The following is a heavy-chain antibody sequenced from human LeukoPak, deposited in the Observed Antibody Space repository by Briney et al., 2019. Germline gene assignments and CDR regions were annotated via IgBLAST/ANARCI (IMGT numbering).Heavy chain of an antibody. CDR3: ARDSEGGRDPNWFDP. Sequence: ASVNVSCKASGYTFTSYVINWVRQATGQGREWMGWMNPNSGNTGYATKFPGRVTMTRKTSISEAYMELSSLRSEDTAVYYCARDSEGGRDPNWFDPWGQGTLVTVSS. D-gene: IGHD3-16*01. J-gene: IGHJ5*02. V-gene: IGHV1-8*01. CDR1: GYTFTSYV. CDR2: MNPNSGNT.